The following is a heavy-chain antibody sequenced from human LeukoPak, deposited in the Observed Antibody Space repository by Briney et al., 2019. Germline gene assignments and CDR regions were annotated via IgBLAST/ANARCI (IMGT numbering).Heavy chain of an antibody. CDR2: IIPIFGTA. CDR3: ARDRYSSAYGMDV. D-gene: IGHD6-25*01. J-gene: IGHJ6*02. CDR1: GGTFSSYA. V-gene: IGHV1-69*01. Sequence: RASVKFSCKASGGTFSSYAISWVRQAPGQGLEWMGGIIPIFGTANYAQKFQGRVTITADESTSTAYMELSSMRSEDTAVYYCARDRYSSAYGMDVWGQGTTVTVSS.